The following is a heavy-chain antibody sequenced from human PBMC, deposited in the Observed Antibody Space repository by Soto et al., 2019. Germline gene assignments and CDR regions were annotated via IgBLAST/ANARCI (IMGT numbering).Heavy chain of an antibody. J-gene: IGHJ5*02. Sequence: GRSLRLSCAASGLSFSNYWMTWVRQAPGKGLEWVGSIKLDGSERYYVDSVKGRFTISRDNARNSLYLQMNSLRAEDTAVYYCARRSVIYNWFDPWGQGTLVTASS. CDR3: ARRSVIYNWFDP. CDR2: IKLDGSER. V-gene: IGHV3-7*01. D-gene: IGHD3-16*02. CDR1: GLSFSNYW.